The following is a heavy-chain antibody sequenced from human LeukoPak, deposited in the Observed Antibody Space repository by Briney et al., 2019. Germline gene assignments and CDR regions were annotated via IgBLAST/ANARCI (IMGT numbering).Heavy chain of an antibody. CDR3: ARDSPTSMIVNGFFAS. V-gene: IGHV3-48*01. D-gene: IGHD3-22*01. CDR2: ISSSSSTI. J-gene: IGHJ4*02. Sequence: PGGSLRLSCAASGFTFSSYSMNWVRQAPGKGLEWVSYISSSSSTIYYADSVKGRFTISRDNAKNSLYLQMSSLRADDTAVYYCARDSPTSMIVNGFFASWGLGTQVTVSS. CDR1: GFTFSSYS.